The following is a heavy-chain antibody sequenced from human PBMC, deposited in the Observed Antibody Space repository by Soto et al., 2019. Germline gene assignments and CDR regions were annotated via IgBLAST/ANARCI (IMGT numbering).Heavy chain of an antibody. V-gene: IGHV3-11*01. Sequence: GGSLRLSCAASGFTFSDYYMSWIRQAPGKGLEWVSYISSSGSTIYYADSVKGRFTISRDNAKNSLYLQMNSLRAEDTAVYYCARDSRSGYDTSESLDYWGQGTLVTVSS. J-gene: IGHJ4*02. CDR2: ISSSGSTI. CDR1: GFTFSDYY. CDR3: ARDSRSGYDTSESLDY. D-gene: IGHD5-12*01.